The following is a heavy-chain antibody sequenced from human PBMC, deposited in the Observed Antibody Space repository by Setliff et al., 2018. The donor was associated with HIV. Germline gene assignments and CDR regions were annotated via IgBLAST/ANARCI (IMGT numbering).Heavy chain of an antibody. CDR1: GGSISTYF. CDR2: IYTSGST. J-gene: IGHJ4*02. CDR3: ARGRFVGFDY. V-gene: IGHV4-4*07. Sequence: PSETLSLTCTVSGGSISTYFWSWIRQSPGRGLEWIGRIYTSGSTNYNPSLKSRVTMSVDTSKNQFSLNLTSVTAADTAVYYCARGRFVGFDYWGQGTLVTVSS. D-gene: IGHD3-16*02.